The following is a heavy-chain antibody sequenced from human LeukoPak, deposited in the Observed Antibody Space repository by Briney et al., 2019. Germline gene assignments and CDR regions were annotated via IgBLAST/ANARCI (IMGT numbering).Heavy chain of an antibody. V-gene: IGHV4-61*01. Sequence: PSETLSLTCTVSGGSVSSGSYYWSWIRQPPGKGLEWIGYIYYSGSTNYNPSLKSRVTISVGTSKNQFSLKLSSVTAADTAVYYCARGGGGLLWFGPFDYWGQGTLVTVSS. J-gene: IGHJ4*02. CDR2: IYYSGST. CDR3: ARGGGGLLWFGPFDY. D-gene: IGHD3-10*01. CDR1: GGSVSSGSYY.